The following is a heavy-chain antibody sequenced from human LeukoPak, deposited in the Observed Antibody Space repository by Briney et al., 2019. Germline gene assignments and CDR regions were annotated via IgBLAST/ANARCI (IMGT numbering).Heavy chain of an antibody. CDR3: AKRSSYCGGDCYSPLDY. J-gene: IGHJ4*02. CDR1: GFTFSSYA. D-gene: IGHD2-21*02. Sequence: GGSLRLSCAASGFTFSSYAMSWVRQAPGKGLEWASVISGSGGSTYYADSVKGRFTISRDNSKNTLYLQMNSLRGEDTAVYYCAKRSSYCGGDCYSPLDYWGRGTLVTVSS. V-gene: IGHV3-23*01. CDR2: ISGSGGST.